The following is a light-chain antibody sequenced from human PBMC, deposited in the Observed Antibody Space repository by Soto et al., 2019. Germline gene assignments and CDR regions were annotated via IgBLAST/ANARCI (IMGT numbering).Light chain of an antibody. CDR1: SSDVGGYNY. J-gene: IGLJ3*02. CDR2: EVS. Sequence: QSVLTQPPSASGSPGQSVAISCTGTSSDVGGYNYVSWYQHHPGKAPKLMIYEVSRRPSGVSDRFSGSKSGNTASLTVSGLQAEDEADYYCSSYSGSSNRVFGGGTKLTVL. V-gene: IGLV2-8*01. CDR3: SSYSGSSNRV.